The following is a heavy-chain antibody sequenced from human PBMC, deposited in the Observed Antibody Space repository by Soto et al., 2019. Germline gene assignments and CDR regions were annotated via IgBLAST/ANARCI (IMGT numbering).Heavy chain of an antibody. D-gene: IGHD2-2*01. CDR2: INPDSGGT. CDR3: ARALLPVVPAAISAFDI. CDR1: GYIFIGFY. Sequence: ASVKVSCKASGYIFIGFYMHWVRQAPGQGLEWMGWINPDSGGTNYADSVKGRFTISRDNSKNTLHLQMNSLRAEGTAVYYCARALLPVVPAAISAFDIWGQGTMVTVSS. J-gene: IGHJ3*02. V-gene: IGHV1-2*02.